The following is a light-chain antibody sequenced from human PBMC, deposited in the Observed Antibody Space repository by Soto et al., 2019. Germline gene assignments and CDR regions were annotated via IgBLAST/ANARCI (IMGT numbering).Light chain of an antibody. CDR2: GAS. J-gene: IGKJ2*01. V-gene: IGKV3-20*01. CDR1: QSVSSSY. CDR3: QQYGRSLYT. Sequence: EIVLTQSPGTLSLSPGERATLSCRASQSVSSSYLAWYQQKPGQAPRLLIYGASNRATGIPDRFSGSGSGTDFTLNISRLEPEDFAVYYCQQYGRSLYTFGQGTKLEIK.